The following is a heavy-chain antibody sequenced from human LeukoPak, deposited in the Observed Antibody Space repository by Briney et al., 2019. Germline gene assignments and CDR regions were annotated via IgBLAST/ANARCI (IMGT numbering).Heavy chain of an antibody. D-gene: IGHD6-19*01. CDR2: IIPIFGTA. V-gene: IGHV1-69*01. CDR1: GGTFSSYA. CDR3: ASGHSGWDQYYFDY. J-gene: IGHJ4*02. Sequence: SVKVSCKASGGTFSSYAISWVRQAPGQGLEWMGGIIPIFGTANYAQKFQGRVTITADESTSTAYMELSSLRSEDTAVHYCASGHSGWDQYYFDYWGQGTLVTVSS.